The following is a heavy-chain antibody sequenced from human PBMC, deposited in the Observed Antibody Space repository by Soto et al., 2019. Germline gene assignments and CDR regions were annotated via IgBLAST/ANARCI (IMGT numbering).Heavy chain of an antibody. CDR2: TRKKSDTDTT. J-gene: IGHJ4*02. V-gene: IGHV3-72*01. CDR3: VGESFDGLDD. CDR1: GFTLSDHH. Sequence: EVQLVESGGGLVQPGGALSLSCAASGFTLSDHHMNWVRQAPGKGLEWLGRTRKKSDTDTTEYAASVKGRFIISRDDSQKSVFLQMTSLKTEDTAVYYCVGESFDGLDDWGQGTLGTVSS.